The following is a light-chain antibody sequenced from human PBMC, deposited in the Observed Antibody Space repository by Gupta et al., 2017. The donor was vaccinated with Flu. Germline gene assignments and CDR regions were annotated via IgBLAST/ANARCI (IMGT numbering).Light chain of an antibody. V-gene: IGKV3-15*01. CDR1: QSVSSN. Sequence: EIVMTQSTATLSVSPGERATLSCRASQSVSSNLAWYQQKPGQAPRLLTYGASTRATGIPARFSGSGSGTEFTLTISSLQSEDFAVYYCQQYNNWPITFGQGTRLEIK. CDR2: GAS. CDR3: QQYNNWPIT. J-gene: IGKJ5*01.